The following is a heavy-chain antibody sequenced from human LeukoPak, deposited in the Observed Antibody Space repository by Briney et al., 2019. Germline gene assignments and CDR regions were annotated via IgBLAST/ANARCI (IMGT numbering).Heavy chain of an antibody. J-gene: IGHJ4*02. V-gene: IGHV3-23*01. D-gene: IGHD5-12*01. CDR3: VTARERRGYTGYDWNYFDH. Sequence: GGSLRLSCAASGFTFSSYAMSWVRQAPGKGLEWVSSISGNGYSTYYAESVKGRFTVSRDNSKNTLYLQMSSLRVEDTAVYLCVTARERRGYTGYDWNYFDHWGQGSLVTVSS. CDR1: GFTFSSYA. CDR2: ISGNGYST.